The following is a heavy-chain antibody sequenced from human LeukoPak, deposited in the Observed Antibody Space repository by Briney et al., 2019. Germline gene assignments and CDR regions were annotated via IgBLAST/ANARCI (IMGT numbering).Heavy chain of an antibody. J-gene: IGHJ5*02. CDR1: GGSMSSHY. D-gene: IGHD3-10*01. Sequence: SETLSLTCKVSGGSMSSHYWSWIRQPPGKGLEWIGDIYYSGSTNYNPSLNSRVTISLDPSKNQFSLNLRSVTAADTAVYYCARQSYGSGSYSNPNWFDPWGQGTLVTVSS. V-gene: IGHV4-59*08. CDR2: IYYSGST. CDR3: ARQSYGSGSYSNPNWFDP.